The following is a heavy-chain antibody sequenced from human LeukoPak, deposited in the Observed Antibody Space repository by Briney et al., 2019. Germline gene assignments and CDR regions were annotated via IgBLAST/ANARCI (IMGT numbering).Heavy chain of an antibody. V-gene: IGHV3-23*01. CDR3: ARDNRIDYDFWSGYPVDGNDY. D-gene: IGHD3-3*01. Sequence: GGSLRLSCAASGFTFSSYAMTWVRQAPGKGLEWVSAISGSGGSTYYADSVKGRFTISRDNSKNTLYLQMNSLRAEDTAVYYCARDNRIDYDFWSGYPVDGNDYWGQGTLVTVSS. CDR1: GFTFSSYA. J-gene: IGHJ4*02. CDR2: ISGSGGST.